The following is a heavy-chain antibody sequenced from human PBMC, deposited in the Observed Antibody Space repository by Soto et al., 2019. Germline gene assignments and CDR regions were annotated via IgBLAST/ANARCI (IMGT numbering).Heavy chain of an antibody. CDR2: IIPIFGTA. J-gene: IGHJ4*02. D-gene: IGHD4-17*01. CDR1: GGTFSSYA. V-gene: IGHV1-69*13. CDR3: ARAETTVVTPGTFDY. Sequence: ASVKVSCKASGGTFSSYAISWVRRAPGQGLEWMGGIIPIFGTANYAQKFQGRVTITADESTSTAYMELSSLRSEDTAVYYCARAETTVVTPGTFDYWGQGTLVTVSS.